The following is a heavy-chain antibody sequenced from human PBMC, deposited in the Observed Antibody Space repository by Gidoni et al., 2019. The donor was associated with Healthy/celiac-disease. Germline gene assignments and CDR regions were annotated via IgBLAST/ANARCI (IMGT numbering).Heavy chain of an antibody. J-gene: IGHJ4*02. CDR3: TRLADYDVGSGQFDY. CDR1: GGAISSSSYY. CDR2: INYSGST. V-gene: IGHV4-39*01. D-gene: IGHD3-3*01. Sequence: QLQLQETGPGLATPSETLSLTYTVSGGAISSSSYYWIGSINYSGSTYYNPSLKSRGTISVDTSKNQFSLKLSSVTAADTAVYCCTRLADYDVGSGQFDYWGQGTLVTVSS.